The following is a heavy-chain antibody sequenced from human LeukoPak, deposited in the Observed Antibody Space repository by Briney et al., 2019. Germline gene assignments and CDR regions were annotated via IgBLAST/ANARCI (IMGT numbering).Heavy chain of an antibody. CDR3: ARERGAVAGFFDY. V-gene: IGHV4-38-2*02. Sequence: SETLSLTCTVSGYSISSGYYWGWIRQPPGKGLEWIGSIYHSGSTYCNPSLKSRVTISVDTSKNQFSLKLSSVTAADTAVYYCARERGAVAGFFDYWGQGTLVTVSS. J-gene: IGHJ4*02. CDR1: GYSISSGYY. D-gene: IGHD6-19*01. CDR2: IYHSGST.